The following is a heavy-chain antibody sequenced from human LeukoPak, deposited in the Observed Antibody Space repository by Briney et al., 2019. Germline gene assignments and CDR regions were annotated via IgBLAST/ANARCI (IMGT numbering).Heavy chain of an antibody. CDR3: ARDLVTVTKGSDI. CDR2: ISYIGST. Sequence: SETLSLTCAVSADSFSSHYWTWIRQSPGKGLEWIGYISYIGSTNYNPSLKSRVTISIDTSKNQFSLKLRSVTAADTAVYYCARDLVTVTKGSDIWGQGKMVSVSS. V-gene: IGHV4-59*11. CDR1: ADSFSSHY. D-gene: IGHD4-17*01. J-gene: IGHJ3*02.